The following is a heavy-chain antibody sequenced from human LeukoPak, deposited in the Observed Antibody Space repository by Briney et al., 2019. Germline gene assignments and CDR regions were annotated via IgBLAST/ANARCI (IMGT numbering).Heavy chain of an antibody. CDR1: GFTFSSYG. J-gene: IGHJ4*02. D-gene: IGHD3-3*01. CDR3: AKDRDGDFCFDY. V-gene: IGHV3-30*18. Sequence: PGRSLRLSCAASGFTFSSYGMHWVRQAPGKGLEWVAVISYDGSNKYYADSVKGRFTISRDNSKNTLYLQLNSLRAEDTAVYYCAKDRDGDFCFDYWGQGTLVTVSS. CDR2: ISYDGSNK.